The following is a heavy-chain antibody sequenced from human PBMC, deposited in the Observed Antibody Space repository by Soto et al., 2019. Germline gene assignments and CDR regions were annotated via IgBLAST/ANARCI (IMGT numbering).Heavy chain of an antibody. J-gene: IGHJ6*03. Sequence: GGSLRLSCAASGFTFSSYWMSWVRQAPGKGLEWVANIKQDGSEKYYVDSVKGRFTISRDNAKNSLYLQMNSLRAEDTAVYYCARGPERDYYYMDVWGKGTTVTVSS. CDR3: ARGPERDYYYMDV. CDR2: IKQDGSEK. CDR1: GFTFSSYW. V-gene: IGHV3-7*01.